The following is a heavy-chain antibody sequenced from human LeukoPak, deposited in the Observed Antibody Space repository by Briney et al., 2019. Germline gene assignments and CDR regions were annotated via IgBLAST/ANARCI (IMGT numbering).Heavy chain of an antibody. V-gene: IGHV4-59*01. CDR2: IYYSGST. J-gene: IGHJ4*02. D-gene: IGHD6-6*01. CDR1: GASSRSYY. Sequence: PSETLSLTCTVSGASSRSYYWSWIRQPPGKGLEWIGYIYYSGSTNYNPSLKSRVTISVDTSKKQFSLKLSSVTAADTAVYYCATYSWGSSYEFDYWGQGTLVTVSS. CDR3: ATYSWGSSYEFDY.